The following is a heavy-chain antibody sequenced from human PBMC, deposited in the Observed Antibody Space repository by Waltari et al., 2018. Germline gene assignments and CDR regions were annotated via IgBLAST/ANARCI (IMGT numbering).Heavy chain of an antibody. Sequence: QVQLAQSGAEEKKPGASVTVSCKASGYTFTGYYIHWVRQAPGQGLEWMGWFSPNKGDNKYAQKVQGRVTRTRDTSINTAYMELSSLTSDDTAVYYCARDGPGAGNDDFDYWGQGTLVSVSS. CDR1: GYTFTGYY. CDR3: ARDGPGAGNDDFDY. V-gene: IGHV1-2*02. J-gene: IGHJ4*02. D-gene: IGHD3-10*01. CDR2: FSPNKGDN.